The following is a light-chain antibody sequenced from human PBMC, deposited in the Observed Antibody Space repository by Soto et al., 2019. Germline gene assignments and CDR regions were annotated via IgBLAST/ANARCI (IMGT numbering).Light chain of an antibody. Sequence: EIEITQSPSTLPVSQRERASLSCRASQSVSSNLAWYQQRPGQVPRLLIYGVSKRAPAIPPRFSGSGSGTDFTLSVSGLETEDFATYYCQQRTNAPPWTFGGGTKVDIK. V-gene: IGKV3-11*01. CDR1: QSVSSN. J-gene: IGKJ4*02. CDR3: QQRTNAPPWT. CDR2: GVS.